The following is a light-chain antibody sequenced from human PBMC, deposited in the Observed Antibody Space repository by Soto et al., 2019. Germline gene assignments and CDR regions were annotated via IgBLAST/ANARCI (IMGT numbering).Light chain of an antibody. J-gene: IGLJ2*01. V-gene: IGLV3-21*02. CDR1: NIGRKS. Sequence: SYELTQPPSVSVAPGQTARITCEGNNIGRKSVHWYHQQPGQAPVLVVYDDNDRPSGIPERFSGSNSGNTATLTISRVEAGDEAYYYCQVWDSSTDHLVFGGGTKVTVL. CDR2: DDN. CDR3: QVWDSSTDHLV.